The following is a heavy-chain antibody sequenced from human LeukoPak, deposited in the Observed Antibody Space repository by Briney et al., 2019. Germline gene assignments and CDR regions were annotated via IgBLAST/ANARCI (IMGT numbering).Heavy chain of an antibody. D-gene: IGHD4-17*01. V-gene: IGHV4-34*01. CDR3: ARVDYGDYSKDFDY. Sequence: SETLSLTCAVYGESFSGYYWSWIRQPPGKGLEWIGEINHRGRTNYNPSLKSRVTISVDTSKNQFSLKVSSVTAADTAVYYCARVDYGDYSKDFDYWGQGTLVTVSS. CDR1: GESFSGYY. J-gene: IGHJ4*02. CDR2: INHRGRT.